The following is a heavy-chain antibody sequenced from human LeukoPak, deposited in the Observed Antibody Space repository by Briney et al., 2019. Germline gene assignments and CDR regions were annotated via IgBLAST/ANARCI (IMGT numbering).Heavy chain of an antibody. V-gene: IGHV3-43*02. J-gene: IGHJ3*02. CDR2: IVASGVGAYST. Sequence: PGGSLRLSCAASGFIFDNFAMNWVRQTPGKGLEWVAIIVASGVGAYSTYYPDSVKGRFTISRDNAKNSLYLQMNSLRAEDTALYYCAKDIPKDYYYDSSGYYYWNAFDIWGQGTMVTVSS. CDR3: AKDIPKDYYYDSSGYYYWNAFDI. CDR1: GFIFDNFA. D-gene: IGHD3-22*01.